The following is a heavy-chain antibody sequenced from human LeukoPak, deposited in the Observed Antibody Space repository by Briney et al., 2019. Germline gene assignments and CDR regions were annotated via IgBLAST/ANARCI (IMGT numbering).Heavy chain of an antibody. V-gene: IGHV4-34*01. Sequence: SETLSLTCAVYGGSFSGYYWSWLRQPPGKGLEWIGEINHSGSTNYNPSLKSRVTISVDTSKNQFSLTLSSVTAADTAVYYCARGAIRWVVVPAAQTNWFDPWGQGTLVTVSS. D-gene: IGHD2-2*01. CDR3: ARGAIRWVVVPAAQTNWFDP. CDR2: INHSGST. CDR1: GGSFSGYY. J-gene: IGHJ5*02.